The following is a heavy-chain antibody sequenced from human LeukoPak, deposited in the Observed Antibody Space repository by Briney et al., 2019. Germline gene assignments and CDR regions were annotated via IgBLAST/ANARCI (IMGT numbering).Heavy chain of an antibody. CDR1: GFTFSSYD. Sequence: AGSLRLSCAASGFTFSSYDMHWVRQATGKGLEWVSAIGTAGDTYYPGSVKGRFTISRENAKNSLYLQMNSLRAGDTAVYYCAKDRDGEYYGSGSYYDYWGQGTLVTVSS. J-gene: IGHJ4*02. CDR2: IGTAGDT. V-gene: IGHV3-13*04. CDR3: AKDRDGEYYGSGSYYDY. D-gene: IGHD3-10*01.